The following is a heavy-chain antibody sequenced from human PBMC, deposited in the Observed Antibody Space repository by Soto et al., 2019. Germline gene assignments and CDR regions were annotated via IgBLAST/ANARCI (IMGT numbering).Heavy chain of an antibody. CDR1: GGSISSGGYY. CDR2: LYYSGIT. Sequence: QVQLQESGPGLVKPSQTLSLTCTVSGGSISSGGYYWSWIRQHPGKGLEWIGYLYYSGITYYNPSLMSRVTVSVDTSKNQFSLKLGSVTAADTAVYYCARGLVPVVGSSSTFDYWGQGTLVTVSS. D-gene: IGHD6-19*01. J-gene: IGHJ4*02. CDR3: ARGLVPVVGSSSTFDY. V-gene: IGHV4-31*03.